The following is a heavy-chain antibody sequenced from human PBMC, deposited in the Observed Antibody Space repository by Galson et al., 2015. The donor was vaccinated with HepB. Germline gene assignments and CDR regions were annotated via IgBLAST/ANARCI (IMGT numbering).Heavy chain of an antibody. CDR3: ARGMGSPVDY. CDR2: ISYDGSNK. D-gene: IGHD1-26*01. Sequence: SLRLSCAASGFTFGSYAMHWVRQAPGKGLEWVAVISYDGSNKYYADSVKGRFTISRDNSKNTLYLQMNSLRAEDTAVYYCARGMGSPVDYWGQGTLVTVSS. J-gene: IGHJ4*02. CDR1: GFTFGSYA. V-gene: IGHV3-30*04.